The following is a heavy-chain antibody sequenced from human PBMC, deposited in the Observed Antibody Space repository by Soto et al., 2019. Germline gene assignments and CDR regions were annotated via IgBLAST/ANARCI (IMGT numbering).Heavy chain of an antibody. V-gene: IGHV3-74*01. CDR2: ISGDGSST. D-gene: IGHD2-15*01. J-gene: IGHJ4*02. CDR3: ARGGVVAAMDY. Sequence: GGSLRLSCAASGFTFSSYWMYWVRQAPGKGLVWVSRISGDGSSTAYADSAKGRFTISRDNAKNTLYLQMNSLRAEDTAVYYCARGGVVAAMDYWGQGTLVTVSS. CDR1: GFTFSSYW.